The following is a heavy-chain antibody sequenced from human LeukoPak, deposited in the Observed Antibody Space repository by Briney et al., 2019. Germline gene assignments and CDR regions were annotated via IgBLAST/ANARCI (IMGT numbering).Heavy chain of an antibody. CDR3: ASRSPAETYFAVFDY. V-gene: IGHV3-23*01. CDR2: ITGSGANA. D-gene: IGHD2/OR15-2a*01. J-gene: IGHJ4*02. Sequence: GGSLRLSCVVSGLTFSSHAMTWVRQTPGKGLEWVSGITGSGANAYHADSVKGRFTISRDNSKNTLYLQMNNLRAEDTAVYYCASRSPAETYFAVFDYWGQGTLVTVSS. CDR1: GLTFSSHA.